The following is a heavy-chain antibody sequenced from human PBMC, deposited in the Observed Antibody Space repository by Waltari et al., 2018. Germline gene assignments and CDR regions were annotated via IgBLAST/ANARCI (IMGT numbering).Heavy chain of an antibody. V-gene: IGHV4-4*07. CDR2: IYTSGST. Sequence: QVQLQESGPGLVKPSETLSLTCTVSGGSISRYYWSWIRQPAGKGLEWIGRIYTSGSTNYNPSLKSRVTMSVDTSKNQFSLKLRSVTAADTAVYYCARGGDFWSGPNPNYYYYYMDVWGKGTTVTISS. CDR1: GGSISRYY. CDR3: ARGGDFWSGPNPNYYYYYMDV. J-gene: IGHJ6*03. D-gene: IGHD3-3*01.